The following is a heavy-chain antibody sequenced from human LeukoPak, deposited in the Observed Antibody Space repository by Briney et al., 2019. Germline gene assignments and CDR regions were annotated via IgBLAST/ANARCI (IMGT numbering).Heavy chain of an antibody. D-gene: IGHD4-17*01. CDR3: ARGNSVTYHFYGLDV. Sequence: QSGGSLRLSCAASGFTFGSYAMYWVRQAPGKGLEYVSAITSNGGSTYYANSVKGRFTISRDNSKNTLYLQMGSLGAEDMAVYYCARGNSVTYHFYGLDVWGQGTTVTVSS. CDR2: ITSNGGST. V-gene: IGHV3-64*01. J-gene: IGHJ6*02. CDR1: GFTFGSYA.